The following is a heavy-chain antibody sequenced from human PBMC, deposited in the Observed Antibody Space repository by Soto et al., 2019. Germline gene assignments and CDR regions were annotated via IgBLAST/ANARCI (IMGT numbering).Heavy chain of an antibody. Sequence: SETLSLTCIISGGSISDYYWNWVRQSPGRGLEWIGHIYSSGSTNYSPSLTSRVTMSVDTSKNQFSLRLNSVTAADTAVYYCTRESGVWGQGTLVTSPQ. CDR3: TRESGV. V-gene: IGHV4-59*01. D-gene: IGHD2-8*01. CDR2: IYSSGST. CDR1: GGSISDYY. J-gene: IGHJ4*02.